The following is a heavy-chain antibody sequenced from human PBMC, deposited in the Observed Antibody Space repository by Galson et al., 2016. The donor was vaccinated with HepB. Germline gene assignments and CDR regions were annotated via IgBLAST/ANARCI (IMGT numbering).Heavy chain of an antibody. Sequence: SLRLSCAASGFAFSAYGMTWVRQAPRKGLEWVAAISSGGDITYYADSVKGRFTISRDNSKNTLYLHMNGLRAEDTALYYCAKDPGVFSPGWYYFDSWGQGTLVTVSA. V-gene: IGHV3-23*01. D-gene: IGHD6-19*01. CDR2: ISSGGDIT. J-gene: IGHJ4*02. CDR3: AKDPGVFSPGWYYFDS. CDR1: GFAFSAYG.